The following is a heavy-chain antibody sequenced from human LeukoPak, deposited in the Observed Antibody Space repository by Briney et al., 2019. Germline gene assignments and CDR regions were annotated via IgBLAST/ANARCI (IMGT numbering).Heavy chain of an antibody. Sequence: PSETLSLTCSVSGGSIGNYYWSWIRQSAGQGLEWIGRVHISGTTNYNPSLERRVTISVDKSKNQFSLELTSVTAADTAVYYCAREHLDFCQGGPCPYYFDFWGQGTPVTVSS. D-gene: IGHD3-3*01. CDR2: VHISGTT. V-gene: IGHV4-4*07. CDR1: GGSIGNYY. CDR3: AREHLDFCQGGPCPYYFDF. J-gene: IGHJ4*02.